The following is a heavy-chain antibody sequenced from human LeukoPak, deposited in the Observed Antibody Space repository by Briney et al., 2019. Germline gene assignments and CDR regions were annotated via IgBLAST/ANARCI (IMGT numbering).Heavy chain of an antibody. CDR1: GGSISSYY. D-gene: IGHD3-22*01. J-gene: IGHJ4*02. Sequence: PSETLSLTRTVSGGSISSYYWSWIRQPPGKGLEWIGYIYYSGSTNYNPSLKSRVTISVDTSKNQFSLKLSSVTAADTAVYYCARDFFHYDSSEDYWGQGTLVTVSS. CDR2: IYYSGST. V-gene: IGHV4-59*01. CDR3: ARDFFHYDSSEDY.